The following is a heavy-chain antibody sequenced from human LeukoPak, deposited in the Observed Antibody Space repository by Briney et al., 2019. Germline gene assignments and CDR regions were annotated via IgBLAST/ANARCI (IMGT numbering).Heavy chain of an antibody. CDR3: ARGLSQYYYDSSGYYFDY. V-gene: IGHV4-39*07. CDR1: GGSISSGSYY. Sequence: SETLSLTCTVSGGSISSGSYYWSWIRQPPGKGLEWIGEINHSGSTNYNPSLKSRVTISVDTSKNQFSLKLSSVTAADTAVYYCARGLSQYYYDSSGYYFDYWGQGTLVTVSS. D-gene: IGHD3-22*01. CDR2: INHSGST. J-gene: IGHJ4*02.